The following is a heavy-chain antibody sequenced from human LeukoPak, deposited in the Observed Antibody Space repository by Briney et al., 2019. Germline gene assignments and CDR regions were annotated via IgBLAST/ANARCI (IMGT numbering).Heavy chain of an antibody. CDR3: ARDYSLDY. V-gene: IGHV4-34*01. D-gene: IGHD4-11*01. J-gene: IGHJ4*02. CDR2: INHSGST. CDR1: GGSFSGYY. Sequence: SETLSFTCAVYGGSFSGYYWSWIRQPPGKGLEWIGEINHSGSTNYNPSLKSRVTISVDTSKNQFSLKLSSVTAADTAVYYCARDYSLDYWGQGTLVTVSS.